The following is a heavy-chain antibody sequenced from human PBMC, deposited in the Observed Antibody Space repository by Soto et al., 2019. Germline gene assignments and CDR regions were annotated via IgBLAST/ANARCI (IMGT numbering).Heavy chain of an antibody. D-gene: IGHD3-3*01. CDR1: GGSISSYY. V-gene: IGHV4-59*01. Sequence: PSETLSLTCTVSGGSISSYYWSWIRQPPGKGLEWIGYIYYSGSTNYNPSLKGRVTISVDTSKNQFSLKLSSVTAADTAVYYCARTLRFLEWSESVPNWFDPWGQGTLVTVSS. CDR2: IYYSGST. J-gene: IGHJ5*02. CDR3: ARTLRFLEWSESVPNWFDP.